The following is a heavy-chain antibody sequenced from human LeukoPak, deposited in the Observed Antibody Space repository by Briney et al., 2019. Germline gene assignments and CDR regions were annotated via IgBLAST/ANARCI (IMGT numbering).Heavy chain of an antibody. Sequence: GGSLRLSCAASGFTVSSNYMSWVRQAPGKGLEWVSVIYSGGYTYYADSVKGRFTISRDNSKNTLYLQMNSLRAEDTSVYYCAKANYGGYYFDYWGQGTLVTVSS. CDR3: AKANYGGYYFDY. V-gene: IGHV3-66*01. J-gene: IGHJ4*02. CDR1: GFTVSSNY. D-gene: IGHD4-23*01. CDR2: IYSGGYT.